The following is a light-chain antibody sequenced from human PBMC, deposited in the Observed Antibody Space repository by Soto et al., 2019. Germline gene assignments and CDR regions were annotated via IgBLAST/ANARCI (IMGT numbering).Light chain of an antibody. CDR3: QQYDDWPRT. CDR2: EAS. CDR1: QSVRTN. Sequence: EIVLTQSRATLSVSPGERATLSCRASQSVRTNLAWYQQRPGLAPRLLIYEASTRATGVPARFSGSGSETEFTLTINSVQSEDFAAYYCQQYDDWPRTFGQGTKLEIK. V-gene: IGKV3D-15*01. J-gene: IGKJ1*01.